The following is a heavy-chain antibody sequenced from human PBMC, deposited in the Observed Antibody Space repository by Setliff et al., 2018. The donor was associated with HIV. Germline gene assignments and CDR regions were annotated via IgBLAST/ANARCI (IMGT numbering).Heavy chain of an antibody. CDR2: INDSGST. D-gene: IGHD6-13*01. V-gene: IGHV4-34*10. Sequence: PSETLSLTCAIYGASFSGYYWSWIRQPPGKGLEWIGEINDSGSTNYNPSLKSRITISVDTSNNQFSLRLSSVTAADTAVYYCATRPAGSYWYGVFDFWGRGMLVTVSS. CDR1: GASFSGYY. CDR3: ATRPAGSYWYGVFDF. J-gene: IGHJ4*02.